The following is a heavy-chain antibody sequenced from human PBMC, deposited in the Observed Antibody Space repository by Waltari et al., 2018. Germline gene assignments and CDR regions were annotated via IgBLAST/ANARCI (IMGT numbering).Heavy chain of an antibody. CDR2: ISGPGLTT. D-gene: IGHD6-13*01. J-gene: IGHJ4*02. CDR1: GFPFLSYA. Sequence: EVQLLESGGGLVQPGGSLRLSGPASGFPFLSYALSWVRPAPGKGLEWVSSISGPGLTTFYADSVKGRFSISRDNSKNTLYLQINGLRADDTAVYYCAKVGGIAAAEFQFDFWGRGTLVTVSS. V-gene: IGHV3-23*01. CDR3: AKVGGIAAAEFQFDF.